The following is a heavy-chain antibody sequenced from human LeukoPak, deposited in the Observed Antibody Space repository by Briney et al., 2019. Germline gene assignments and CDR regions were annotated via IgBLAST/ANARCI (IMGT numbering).Heavy chain of an antibody. Sequence: GGSLRLSCAASGFTFDDYAMHWVRQAPGKGLEWVSLISWDGGSTYYADSVKGRFTISRDDSRHTLYLQMNSLGAEDTALYYCAKDKEYSGFGPILSGYYYGMDVWGKGTTVTVSS. CDR3: AKDKEYSGFGPILSGYYYGMDV. J-gene: IGHJ6*04. CDR2: ISWDGGST. CDR1: GFTFDDYA. V-gene: IGHV3-43D*04. D-gene: IGHD5-12*01.